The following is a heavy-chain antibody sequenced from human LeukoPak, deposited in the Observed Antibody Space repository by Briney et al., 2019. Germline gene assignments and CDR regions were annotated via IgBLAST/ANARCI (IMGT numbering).Heavy chain of an antibody. D-gene: IGHD6-13*01. V-gene: IGHV4-4*07. J-gene: IGHJ4*02. CDR1: GGSISSYY. Sequence: SETLSLTCTVSGGSISSYYWSWIRQPAGKGLEWIGRIYSSGSTNYNPSLKSRVTISVDTSKNQFSLKLSSVTAADTAVYYCARDGARWSSSSSLDYWGQGTLVTVSS. CDR3: ARDGARWSSSSSLDY. CDR2: IYSSGST.